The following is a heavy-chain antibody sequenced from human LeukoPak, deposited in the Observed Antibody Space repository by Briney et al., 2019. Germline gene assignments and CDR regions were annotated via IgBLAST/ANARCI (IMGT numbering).Heavy chain of an antibody. V-gene: IGHV4-4*07. D-gene: IGHD4-17*01. CDR1: GDSMSSDY. J-gene: IGHJ3*01. Sequence: SETLSLTCTVSGDSMSSDYLSWLRQPAGKGREWLGRIYTSGSTTYTPSLRSRVSISVDKSKNQFSLKLSSVTAADTAVYYCARGDTTVTTSIFTFDFWGQGTMVTVSS. CDR2: IYTSGST. CDR3: ARGDTTVTTSIFTFDF.